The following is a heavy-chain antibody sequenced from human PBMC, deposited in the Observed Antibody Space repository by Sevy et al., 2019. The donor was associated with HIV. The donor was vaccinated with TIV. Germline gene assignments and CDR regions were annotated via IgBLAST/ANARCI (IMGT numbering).Heavy chain of an antibody. D-gene: IGHD3-22*01. J-gene: IGHJ4*02. V-gene: IGHV3-23*01. CDR2: ISGSGGST. Sequence: GGSLRLSCAASGFTFSSYAMSWVRQAPGKGLEWVSAISGSGGSTYYADSVKGRFTISRDNSKNTLYLQMNSLRAEDTAVYYCAKVGSVPDYYDSSGYYYDYWGQGTLFTVSS. CDR3: AKVGSVPDYYDSSGYYYDY. CDR1: GFTFSSYA.